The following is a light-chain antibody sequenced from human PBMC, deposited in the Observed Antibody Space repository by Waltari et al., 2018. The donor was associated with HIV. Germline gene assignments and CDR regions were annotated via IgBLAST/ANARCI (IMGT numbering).Light chain of an antibody. CDR3: HHYNNWRET. CDR2: GTS. CDR1: KRVNSN. J-gene: IGKJ1*01. V-gene: IGKV3-15*01. Sequence: EILMTQSPATLSVSPGERATLSCRASKRVNSNLAWYQQKPGQTPSLLIYGTSTRATDIPARFSGSESGTEFTLTISSLQSEDVAVYYCHHYNNWRETFGQGTKVEIK.